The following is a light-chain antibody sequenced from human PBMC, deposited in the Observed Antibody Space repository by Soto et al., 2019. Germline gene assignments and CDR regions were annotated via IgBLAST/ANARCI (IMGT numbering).Light chain of an antibody. J-gene: IGKJ1*01. CDR3: QHCDASQRT. V-gene: IGKV3-11*01. CDR1: QSVSNY. Sequence: FIDSLATLRFIRAAGDTVPHRASQSVSNYFSWYQQIPGQAPRLLIYDGSSRATGIPARFSGSGSGTDFTLTISSLEPEDFAVYYCQHCDASQRTFGHGTKVDI. CDR2: DGS.